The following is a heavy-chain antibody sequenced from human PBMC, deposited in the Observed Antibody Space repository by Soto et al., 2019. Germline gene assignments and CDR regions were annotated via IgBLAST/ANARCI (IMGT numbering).Heavy chain of an antibody. J-gene: IGHJ6*02. CDR1: GGTFSSYA. CDR3: ARDRVGQLVKAYYYYGMDV. Sequence: GASVKVSCKASGGTFSSYAISWVRQAPGQGLEWMGGIIPIFGTANYAQKFQGRVTITADESTSTAYMELSSLRSEDTAVYYCARDRVGQLVKAYYYYGMDVWGQGTTVTVSS. CDR2: IIPIFGTA. V-gene: IGHV1-69*13. D-gene: IGHD6-13*01.